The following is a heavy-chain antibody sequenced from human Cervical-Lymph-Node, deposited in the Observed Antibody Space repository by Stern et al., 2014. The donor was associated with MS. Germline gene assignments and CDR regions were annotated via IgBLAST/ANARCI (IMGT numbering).Heavy chain of an antibody. CDR3: ARVGWELLDAFDI. J-gene: IGHJ3*02. Sequence: VQLVESGAEVKKPGASVKVSCKAYGYTFTSYYMHWVRQAPGQGLEWMGIINPSGGGTSYAQKFQGRFTMTRDTSTSTVYMELSSLRSEDTAVYYCARVGWELLDAFDIWGQGTMVTVSS. CDR2: INPSGGGT. V-gene: IGHV1-46*01. D-gene: IGHD1-26*01. CDR1: GYTFTSYY.